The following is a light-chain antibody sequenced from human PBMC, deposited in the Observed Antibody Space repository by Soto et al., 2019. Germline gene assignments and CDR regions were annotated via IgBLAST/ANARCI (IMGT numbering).Light chain of an antibody. Sequence: QSVLTQSPSASASLGASVKLTCALSSGHSSYAIAWHQQQPEKGPRALMKLNSDGSYTRGDGIPDRFSGSSSGAERYLTISSLQSEDEADYYCQTWGTGILVFGGGTKLTVL. CDR3: QTWGTGILV. CDR1: SGHSSYA. V-gene: IGLV4-69*01. J-gene: IGLJ3*02. CDR2: LNSDGSY.